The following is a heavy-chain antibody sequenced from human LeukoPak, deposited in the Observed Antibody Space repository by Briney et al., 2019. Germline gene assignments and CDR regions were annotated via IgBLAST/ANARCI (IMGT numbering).Heavy chain of an antibody. J-gene: IGHJ4*02. CDR2: INSDGRSA. Sequence: GGSLRLSCAASGFTFSSYWMHWVRQAPGKGLVWVARINSDGRSASYADSVKGRFTISRDNAKDTLYVQMNSLRAEDTAVYYCVKSSITMVRGVPDWGQGTLVTVSS. CDR1: GFTFSSYW. CDR3: VKSSITMVRGVPD. D-gene: IGHD3-10*01. V-gene: IGHV3-74*01.